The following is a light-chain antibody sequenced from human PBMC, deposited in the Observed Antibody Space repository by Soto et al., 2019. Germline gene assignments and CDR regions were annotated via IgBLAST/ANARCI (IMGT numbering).Light chain of an antibody. CDR2: AAS. CDR1: QSISSY. V-gene: IGKV1-39*01. Sequence: DMQMTQSPSSLSASVGDRVTITCRASQSISSYLNWYQQKPGKAPKLLIYAASSLQSGVPSRFSGSGSGTDFTLTISSLQPEDFATYYCQQSYSTPPITFAQGTRLEIK. CDR3: QQSYSTPPIT. J-gene: IGKJ5*01.